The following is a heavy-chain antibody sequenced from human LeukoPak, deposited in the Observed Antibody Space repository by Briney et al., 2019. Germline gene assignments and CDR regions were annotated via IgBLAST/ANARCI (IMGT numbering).Heavy chain of an antibody. J-gene: IGHJ4*02. D-gene: IGHD4-17*01. CDR1: GGTFSSYA. CDR2: IIPIFGTA. CDR3: ARVVDYGVYYFDY. V-gene: IGHV1-69*05. Sequence: SVKVSCKASGGTFSSYAISWVRQAPGQGLEWMGRIIPIFGTANYAQKFQGRVTITTDESTSTAYMELSSLRSEDTAVYYCARVVDYGVYYFDYWGQGTLVTVSS.